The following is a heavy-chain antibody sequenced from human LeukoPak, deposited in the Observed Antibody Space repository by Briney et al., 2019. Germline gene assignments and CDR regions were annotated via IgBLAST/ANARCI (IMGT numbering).Heavy chain of an antibody. CDR2: IKQDGGET. J-gene: IGHJ4*02. D-gene: IGHD4-11*01. V-gene: IGHV3-7*01. Sequence: PGGSLRLYCAASGFPFSSYWMAWVRQAPGKGREWVASIKQDGGETFYVDSVKGRFTISRDNAKNSLYLQMNSLRAEDTAVYYCTREDHSNYNYWGQGTLVTVSS. CDR1: GFPFSSYW. CDR3: TREDHSNYNY.